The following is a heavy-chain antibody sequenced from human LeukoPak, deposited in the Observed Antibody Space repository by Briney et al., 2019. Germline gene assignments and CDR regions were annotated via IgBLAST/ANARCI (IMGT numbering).Heavy chain of an antibody. CDR3: ARRSSVGSGNYLEY. D-gene: IGHD3-10*01. V-gene: IGHV3-9*01. Sequence: GGSLRLSCAASGLTFDDYAMHWVRQAPGKGLEWVSGISWNSGSIGYADSVKGRFTISRDNAKNSLFLQMNSLRVEDTAVYYCARRSSVGSGNYLEYWGQGTLVTVSS. J-gene: IGHJ4*02. CDR2: ISWNSGSI. CDR1: GLTFDDYA.